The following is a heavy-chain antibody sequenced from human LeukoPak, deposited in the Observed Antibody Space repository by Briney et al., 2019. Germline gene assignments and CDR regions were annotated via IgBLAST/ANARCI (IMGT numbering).Heavy chain of an antibody. Sequence: PSENLSLTCAVPGYSISSGYYWGWIRQPPAKGLDWIGSIYHSGSTYYNPSLKSRVTISVDTSKTQFSMKLSSVTAADTAVYYCARRGVGFDYWGQGTLVTVSS. V-gene: IGHV4-38-2*01. D-gene: IGHD2-15*01. J-gene: IGHJ4*02. CDR2: IYHSGST. CDR1: GYSISSGYY. CDR3: ARRGVGFDY.